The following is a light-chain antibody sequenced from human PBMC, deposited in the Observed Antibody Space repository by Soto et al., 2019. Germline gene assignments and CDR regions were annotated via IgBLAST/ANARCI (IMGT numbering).Light chain of an antibody. CDR3: RQFNKYPLFT. CDR1: QGISSA. V-gene: IGKV1D-13*01. CDR2: DAS. Sequence: AIQLTQSPSSLSASVGDRVTITCRASQGISSALAWYQQKPGKAPKLLIYDASSLERGVPSRYSGSRSGTDFTLNISRLQPEDFATYYCRQFNKYPLFTFGPGPKVDIK. J-gene: IGKJ3*01.